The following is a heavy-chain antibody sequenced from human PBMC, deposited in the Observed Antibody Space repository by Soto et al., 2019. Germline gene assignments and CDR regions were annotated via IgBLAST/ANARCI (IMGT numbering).Heavy chain of an antibody. CDR1: DGSMNRDSSY. Sequence: SETLSLTCRVSDGSMNRDSSYWGWIRQPPGKGLEWIGVINHSGSTYHNLSLKGRVTMSVDASRNQFSLKLTSMTAADTAVYYCARLGGYVSVGYYYLWDSWGQGTLVTVSS. V-gene: IGHV4-39*01. CDR3: ARLGGYVSVGYYYLWDS. J-gene: IGHJ4*02. CDR2: INHSGST. D-gene: IGHD3-22*01.